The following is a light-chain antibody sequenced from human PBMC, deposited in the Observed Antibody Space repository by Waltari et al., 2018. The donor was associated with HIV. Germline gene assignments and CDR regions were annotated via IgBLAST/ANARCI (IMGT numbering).Light chain of an antibody. CDR1: SSNIESNY. Sequence: QSVLTQPPSASGTPGQRVTISCSGGSSNIESNYVYWYQQLPGTAPKLLIYRNNQRPSGVPDRFSGSKSGTSASLAISGLRSEDEADYYCAAWDDSLSGVVFGGGTKLTVL. V-gene: IGLV1-47*01. CDR3: AAWDDSLSGVV. J-gene: IGLJ2*01. CDR2: RNN.